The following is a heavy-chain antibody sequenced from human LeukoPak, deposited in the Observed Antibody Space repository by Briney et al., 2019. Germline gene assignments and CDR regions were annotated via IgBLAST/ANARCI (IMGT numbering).Heavy chain of an antibody. CDR2: INFSGGTT. J-gene: IGHJ4*02. V-gene: IGHV3-23*01. Sequence: GGSLRLSCAASGFTFSSFAMSWVRQAPGKGLEWVSAINFSGGTTYYADSVKGRFTISRDNFKNTLYLQMNGLRADDTAVYYCTKGHYYGSGSYWVWGQGTLVTVSS. CDR1: GFTFSSFA. CDR3: TKGHYYGSGSYWV. D-gene: IGHD3-10*01.